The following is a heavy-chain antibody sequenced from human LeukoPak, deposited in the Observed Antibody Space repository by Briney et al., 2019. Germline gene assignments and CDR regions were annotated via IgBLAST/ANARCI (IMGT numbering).Heavy chain of an antibody. CDR3: ARGILGKGYFDL. J-gene: IGHJ2*01. V-gene: IGHV4-34*01. CDR2: IKHSGST. CDR1: GGSFRDYY. D-gene: IGHD3-3*01. Sequence: SETLSLTCVVYGGSFRDYYWSWIRQTPEEGLQWIGGIKHSGSTDFNPSLKSRVTMSIDTSKNQFSLKLTSVTAADTALYYCARGILGKGYFDLWGRDTLVTVSS.